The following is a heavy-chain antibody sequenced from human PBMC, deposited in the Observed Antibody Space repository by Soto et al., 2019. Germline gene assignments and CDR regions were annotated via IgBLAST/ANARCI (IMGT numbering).Heavy chain of an antibody. V-gene: IGHV1-46*01. Sequence: GXSVKVSCKASGYTLTTFFMHLVRQAPGQGLEWMGVINPGYPAGRSTTYAQKLQGRVTMTTDTSTSTVYMELSRLRSDDTAVYYCAREAIVAGATTGMDFWGQGTTVTVSS. CDR3: AREAIVAGATTGMDF. CDR1: GYTLTTFF. CDR2: INPGYPAGRST. J-gene: IGHJ6*02. D-gene: IGHD1-26*01.